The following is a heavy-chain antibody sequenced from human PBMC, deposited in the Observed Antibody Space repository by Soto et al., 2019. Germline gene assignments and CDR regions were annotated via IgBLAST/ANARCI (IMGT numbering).Heavy chain of an antibody. D-gene: IGHD2-21*02. Sequence: GASVKVSCKASGGTFSSYAISWVRQAPGQGLEWMGGIIPIFGTANYAQKFQGRVTITADESTSTAYMELSSLRSEDTAVYYCARLIGPGDYYFDYWGQGTLVTVSS. CDR2: IIPIFGTA. CDR3: ARLIGPGDYYFDY. CDR1: GGTFSSYA. J-gene: IGHJ4*02. V-gene: IGHV1-69*13.